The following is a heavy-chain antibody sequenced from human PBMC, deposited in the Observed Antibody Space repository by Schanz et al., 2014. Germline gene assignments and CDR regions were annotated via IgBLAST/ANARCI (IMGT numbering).Heavy chain of an antibody. J-gene: IGHJ2*01. CDR2: VFPNGIT. CDR3: ARDTTWRLDL. Sequence: QVQLQESGPGLVKPSQTLSLTCSVSGGSISSGSYYWNWIRQPAGKGLEWIGRVFPNGITNYNPSLKSRGAISLETTKNQSALTLTSRTAADTAVYYCARDTTWRLDLWGRGTLVTVSS. V-gene: IGHV4-61*02. D-gene: IGHD1-1*01. CDR1: GGSISSGSYY.